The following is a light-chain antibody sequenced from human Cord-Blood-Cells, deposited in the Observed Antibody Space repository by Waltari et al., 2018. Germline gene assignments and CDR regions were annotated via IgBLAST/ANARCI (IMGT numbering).Light chain of an antibody. CDR1: QSISSW. CDR3: QQYNSYWT. Sequence: EIQMTQYPSTLSASVGDRVTITCRASQSISSWLAWYQQKPGKAPKLLIYKASSLESGLPSRFSGSGSGTEFTLTISSLQPDDFATYYCQQYNSYWTFGQGTKVEIK. V-gene: IGKV1-5*03. CDR2: KAS. J-gene: IGKJ1*01.